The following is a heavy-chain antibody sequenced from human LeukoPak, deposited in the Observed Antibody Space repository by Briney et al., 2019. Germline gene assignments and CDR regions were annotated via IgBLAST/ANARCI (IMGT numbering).Heavy chain of an antibody. J-gene: IGHJ4*02. D-gene: IGHD5-24*01. Sequence: GGSLRLSCAASGFTLSSNYMSWVRQAPGKGLEWVSVIYSGGSTYYADSVKGRFTISRDNSKNTLYLQMNSLRAEDTAVYYCARVRDPPQYYFDYWGQGTLVTVSS. CDR3: ARVRDPPQYYFDY. CDR2: IYSGGST. CDR1: GFTLSSNY. V-gene: IGHV3-66*02.